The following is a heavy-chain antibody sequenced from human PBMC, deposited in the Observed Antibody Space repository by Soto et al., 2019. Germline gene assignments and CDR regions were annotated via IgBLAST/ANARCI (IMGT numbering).Heavy chain of an antibody. CDR3: AREGGYCSSTSCYYYYGMDV. CDR1: GGSISSYY. Sequence: LSLTCTVSGGSISSYYWSWIRQPPGKGLEWIGYIYYSGSTNYNPSLKSRVTISVDTSKNQFSLKLSSVTAADTAVYYCAREGGYCSSTSCYYYYGMDVWGQGTTVTVSS. D-gene: IGHD2-2*01. V-gene: IGHV4-59*01. CDR2: IYYSGST. J-gene: IGHJ6*02.